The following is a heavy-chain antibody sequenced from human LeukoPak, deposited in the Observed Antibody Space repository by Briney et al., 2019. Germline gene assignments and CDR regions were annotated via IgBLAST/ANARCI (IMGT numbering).Heavy chain of an antibody. D-gene: IGHD5-18*01. CDR3: AKDPEGGYSYGYSFDY. Sequence: GGSLRLSCAASGFTFSSYSMNWVRQAPGKGLEWVSSISSSSSYIYYADSVKGRFTISRDNSKNTLYLQMNSLRAEDTAVYYCAKDPEGGYSYGYSFDYWGQGTLVTVSS. CDR2: ISSSSSYI. V-gene: IGHV3-21*04. J-gene: IGHJ4*02. CDR1: GFTFSSYS.